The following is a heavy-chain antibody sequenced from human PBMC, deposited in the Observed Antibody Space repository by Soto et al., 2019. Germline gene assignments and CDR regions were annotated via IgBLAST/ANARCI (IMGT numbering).Heavy chain of an antibody. Sequence: SETLSLTCTVSGGSISSYYWSWIRQPPGKGLEWIGYIYYSGSTNYNPSLKSRVPISVDTSKNQFSLKLSSVTAADTAVYYCARCLTTVTTPYFDYWGQGTLVTVSS. CDR1: GGSISSYY. V-gene: IGHV4-59*08. J-gene: IGHJ4*02. D-gene: IGHD4-17*01. CDR2: IYYSGST. CDR3: ARCLTTVTTPYFDY.